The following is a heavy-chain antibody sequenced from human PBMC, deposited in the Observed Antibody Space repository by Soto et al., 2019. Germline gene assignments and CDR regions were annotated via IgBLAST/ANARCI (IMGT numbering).Heavy chain of an antibody. CDR1: GFTFSSYA. J-gene: IGHJ4*02. Sequence: EVQLLESGGGLVQPGGSLRLSCAASGFTFSSYAMRWVRQAPGKGLEWLSAISGSGGSTYYADSVKGRFTISRDNSKNTLYLQMNSLRAEDTAVYYCARRGSGSYYDYWGLGTLVTVSS. D-gene: IGHD1-26*01. CDR3: ARRGSGSYYDY. CDR2: ISGSGGST. V-gene: IGHV3-23*01.